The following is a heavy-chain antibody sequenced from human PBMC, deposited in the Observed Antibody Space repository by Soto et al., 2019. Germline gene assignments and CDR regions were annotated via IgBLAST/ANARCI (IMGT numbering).Heavy chain of an antibody. Sequence: EVQLVESGGGLVKPGGSLRLSCAASGFTVSNAWMNWVRQAPGKGLEWVGRIKSKTDGGTTDYAAPVKGRFTISRDDSKNTLYLQMNSLKTEDTAVYYCNTQADPGVIEVPLNDYWGQGTLVTVSS. CDR3: NTQADPGVIEVPLNDY. CDR1: GFTVSNAW. D-gene: IGHD3-10*01. V-gene: IGHV3-15*07. J-gene: IGHJ4*02. CDR2: IKSKTDGGTT.